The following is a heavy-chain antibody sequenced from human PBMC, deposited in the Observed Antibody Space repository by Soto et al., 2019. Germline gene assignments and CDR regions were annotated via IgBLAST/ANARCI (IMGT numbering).Heavy chain of an antibody. CDR2: INHSGST. V-gene: IGHV4-34*01. Sequence: SETLSLTCAVYGGSFSGYYWSWIRQPPGKGLEWIGEINHSGSTNYNPSLKSRVTISVDTSKNQFSLKLSSVTAADTAVYYCARWRISGYYYYGMDVWGQGTTVTVSS. CDR3: ARWRISGYYYYGMDV. D-gene: IGHD2-15*01. CDR1: GGSFSGYY. J-gene: IGHJ6*02.